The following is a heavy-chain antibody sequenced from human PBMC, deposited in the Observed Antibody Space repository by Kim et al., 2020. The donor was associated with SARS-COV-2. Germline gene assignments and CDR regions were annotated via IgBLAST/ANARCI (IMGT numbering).Heavy chain of an antibody. J-gene: IGHJ6*02. Sequence: GGSLRLSCAASGFSFGYYWMTWVRQAPGKGLEWVANIKHDESEKAYVDSVKGRFTVSRDNAKNSLYLQMNSVRAEDSAVYYCARYSFGVHYYYGMDVWGQGTPVTVS. D-gene: IGHD5-18*01. CDR2: IKHDESEK. CDR3: ARYSFGVHYYYGMDV. V-gene: IGHV3-7*01. CDR1: GFSFGYYW.